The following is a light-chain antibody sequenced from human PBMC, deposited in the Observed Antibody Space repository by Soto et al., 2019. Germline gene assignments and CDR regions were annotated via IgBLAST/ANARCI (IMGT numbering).Light chain of an antibody. Sequence: DIQMTQSPSSVSASVGDRVTITCRASQDISSWLAWYQQTPGKAPKLLIYAASSLQSGVPSRFSGSGSGTDFTLTINSLQPEDFAVYYCQQASSFPHTFGQGTKLEIK. V-gene: IGKV1-12*01. J-gene: IGKJ2*01. CDR1: QDISSW. CDR2: AAS. CDR3: QQASSFPHT.